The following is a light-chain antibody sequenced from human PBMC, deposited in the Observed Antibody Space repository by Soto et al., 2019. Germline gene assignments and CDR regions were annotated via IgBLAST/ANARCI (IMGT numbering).Light chain of an antibody. Sequence: EFVLTQSPGPLSLSPGERATPSCRASQTLRNNYLAWYQQKHGQAPRLLIYDASSRATGIPDRFSGGWSGTDCTLTISRLEPEDVAVYYCQQFSSYPLTLAGGTKVDIK. CDR3: QQFSSYPLT. J-gene: IGKJ4*01. CDR1: QTLRNNY. CDR2: DAS. V-gene: IGKV3-20*01.